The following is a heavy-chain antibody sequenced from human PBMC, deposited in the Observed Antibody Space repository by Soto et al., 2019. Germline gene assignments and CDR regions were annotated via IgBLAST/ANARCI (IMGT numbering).Heavy chain of an antibody. CDR2: IKSKTDGGTT. D-gene: IGHD5-12*01. J-gene: IGHJ5*02. V-gene: IGHV3-15*07. CDR3: AKTPYDIVATMGENWFDP. CDR1: GFTFSNAW. Sequence: SLRLSCAASGFTFSNAWINWVRQAPRKGLEWVGRIKSKTDGGTTDYAEPVKGRFAISRDDSNNMVYLQMNSLKIEDTAVYYCAKTPYDIVATMGENWFDPWGQGTLVTVSS.